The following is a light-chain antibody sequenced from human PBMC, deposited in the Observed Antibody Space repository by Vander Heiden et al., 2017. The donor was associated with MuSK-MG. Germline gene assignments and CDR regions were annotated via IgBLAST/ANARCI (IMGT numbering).Light chain of an antibody. CDR1: TLTSHY. CDR2: SNN. J-gene: IGLJ2*01. V-gene: IGLV3-19*01. CDR3: HSPDSSGTQVV. Sequence: SSEPAPHHAVAVALGQTVRITCPGDTLTSHYASWYQQKPGQAPVLVIYSNNNRPSGIPDRFSGSSSGTTATLTITGAQAEDEADYYCHSPDSSGTQVVFGGGTKLTVL.